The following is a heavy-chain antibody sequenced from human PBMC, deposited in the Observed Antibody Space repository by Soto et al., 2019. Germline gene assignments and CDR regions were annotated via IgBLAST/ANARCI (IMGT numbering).Heavy chain of an antibody. CDR3: ARDKITGLFDY. V-gene: IGHV4-34*01. D-gene: IGHD2-8*02. CDR1: GGPFSGYY. J-gene: IGHJ4*02. Sequence: QVQLQQWGAGLLKPSEPLSLPCAVYGGPFSGYYWPWIRQPPGTGLEWIGEINHSGSTNYNPSLKSRVTISVDTSKNQFSLKLTSVTAADTAVYYCARDKITGLFDYWGQGTLVTVSS. CDR2: INHSGST.